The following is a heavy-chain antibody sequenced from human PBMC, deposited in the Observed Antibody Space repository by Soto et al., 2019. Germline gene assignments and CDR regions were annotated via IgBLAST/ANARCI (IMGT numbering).Heavy chain of an antibody. CDR2: IRSNGINT. V-gene: IGHV3-64D*06. CDR3: VKLTNSYYEF. CDR1: GFTFTDYS. J-gene: IGHJ4*02. Sequence: LRPSCSASGFTFTDYSIHWVRQARGKGLEYVSAIRSNGINTDYADSVKGRFTISRDNSKNTVFLQMSSLRTEDTAVYYCVKLTNSYYEFWGQETLVTVSS. D-gene: IGHD3-3*01.